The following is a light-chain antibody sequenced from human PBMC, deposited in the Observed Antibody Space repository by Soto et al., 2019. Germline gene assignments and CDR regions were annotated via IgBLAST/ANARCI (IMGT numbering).Light chain of an antibody. Sequence: QSVLTQPPSASGTPGQRVTISCSGSSSNIGSNTVNWYQQLPGTAPKLLIYSYNQRPSGVPDRFSDSKSGTSASLASSGLQSEDEADYYCAAWDDSLNGYVFGTGTKLTVL. V-gene: IGLV1-44*01. CDR3: AAWDDSLNGYV. J-gene: IGLJ1*01. CDR2: SYN. CDR1: SSNIGSNT.